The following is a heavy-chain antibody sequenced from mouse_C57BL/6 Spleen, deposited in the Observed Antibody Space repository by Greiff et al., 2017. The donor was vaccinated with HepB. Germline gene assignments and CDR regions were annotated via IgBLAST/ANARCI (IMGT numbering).Heavy chain of an antibody. D-gene: IGHD2-3*01. V-gene: IGHV1-54*01. J-gene: IGHJ3*01. CDR1: GYAFTNYL. CDR2: INPGSGGT. Sequence: VQLQQSGAELVRPGTSVKVSCKASGYAFTNYLIEWVKQRPGQGLEWIGVINPGSGGTNYNEKFKGKATLTADKSSSTAYMQLSSLTSEDSAVYFCARDGYPWCAYWGQGTLVTVSA. CDR3: ARDGYPWCAY.